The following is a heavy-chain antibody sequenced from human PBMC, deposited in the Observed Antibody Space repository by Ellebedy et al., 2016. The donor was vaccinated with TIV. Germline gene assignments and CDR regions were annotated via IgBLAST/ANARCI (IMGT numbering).Heavy chain of an antibody. CDR2: FDPEDGET. CDR1: GYTLTELS. CDR3: ALRITMIVVVNGPADAFDI. Sequence: ASVKVSCXVSGYTLTELSMHWVRQAPGKGLEWMGGFDPEDGETIYAQKFQGRVTMTEDTSTDTAYMELNSLRSEDTAVYYCALRITMIVVVNGPADAFDIWGQGTMVTVSS. D-gene: IGHD3-22*01. J-gene: IGHJ3*02. V-gene: IGHV1-24*01.